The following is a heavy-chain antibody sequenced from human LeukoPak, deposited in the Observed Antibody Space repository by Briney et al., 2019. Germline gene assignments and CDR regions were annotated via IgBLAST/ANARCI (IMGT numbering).Heavy chain of an antibody. Sequence: SVKVSCKASGGTFSSYTISWVRQAPGQGLEWMGRIIPILGIANYAQKFQGRVTITADKSTSTAYMELSSLRSEDTAVYYCARVTGFEELFPYNWFDPWGQGTLVTVSS. CDR2: IIPILGIA. CDR3: ARVTGFEELFPYNWFDP. J-gene: IGHJ5*02. D-gene: IGHD3-10*01. CDR1: GGTFSSYT. V-gene: IGHV1-69*02.